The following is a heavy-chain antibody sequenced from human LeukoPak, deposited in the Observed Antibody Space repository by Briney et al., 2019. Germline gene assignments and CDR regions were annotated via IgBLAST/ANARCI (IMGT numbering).Heavy chain of an antibody. CDR2: IKQDGSEK. Sequence: GGSLRLSCAASGFIFRNYAMSWVRQAPGKGLEWVANIKQDGSEKYYVDSVKGRFTISRDNAKNSLYLQMNSLRAEDTAVYYCARAMGYYGDYYFDYWGQGTLVTVSS. V-gene: IGHV3-7*01. CDR3: ARAMGYYGDYYFDY. J-gene: IGHJ4*02. D-gene: IGHD3-22*01. CDR1: GFIFRNYA.